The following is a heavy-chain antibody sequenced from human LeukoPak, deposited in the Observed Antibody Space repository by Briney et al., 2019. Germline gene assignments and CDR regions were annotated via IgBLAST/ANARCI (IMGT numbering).Heavy chain of an antibody. J-gene: IGHJ4*02. CDR1: GYTFTNYY. V-gene: IGHV1-2*02. CDR3: AATSDYYDSSGYYPFDY. D-gene: IGHD3-22*01. Sequence: ASVKVSCKASGYTFTNYYMHWVRQAPGQGLEWMGWINPNSGGTNYAQKFQGRVTMTRDTSISTAYMELSRLRSDDTAVYYCAATSDYYDSSGYYPFDYWGQGTLVTVSS. CDR2: INPNSGGT.